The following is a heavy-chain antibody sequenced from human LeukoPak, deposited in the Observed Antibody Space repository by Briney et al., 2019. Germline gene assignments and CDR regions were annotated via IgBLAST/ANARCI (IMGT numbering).Heavy chain of an antibody. CDR3: ATALRYCTNGVCYTPNPHFDY. V-gene: IGHV1-24*01. J-gene: IGHJ4*02. CDR1: GYTLTELS. Sequence: ASVKVSCMVSGYTLTELSMHWVRQAPGKGLEWMGGFDPEDGETIYAQKFQGRVTMTEDTSTDTAYMELSSLRSEDTAVYYCATALRYCTNGVCYTPNPHFDYWGQGTLVTVSS. D-gene: IGHD2-8*01. CDR2: FDPEDGET.